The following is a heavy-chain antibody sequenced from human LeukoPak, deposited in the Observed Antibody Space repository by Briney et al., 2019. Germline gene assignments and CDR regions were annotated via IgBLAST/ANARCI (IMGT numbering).Heavy chain of an antibody. D-gene: IGHD5-18*01. CDR3: TRHDYLGYTYGQGALDY. CDR1: GGSISSYY. CDR2: IYYSGST. Sequence: SETLSLTCTVSGGSISSYYWSWIRQPPGKGLEWIGYIYYSGSTNHNPSLRSRVTISVDTSKNQFSLRLSSVTAADTAVYYCTRHDYLGYTYGQGALDYWGQGTLVTVSS. J-gene: IGHJ4*02. V-gene: IGHV4-59*08.